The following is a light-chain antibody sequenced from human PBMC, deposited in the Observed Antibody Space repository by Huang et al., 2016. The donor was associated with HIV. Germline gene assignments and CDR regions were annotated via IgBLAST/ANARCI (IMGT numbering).Light chain of an antibody. CDR2: DTS. CDR3: QQYDNSIYT. V-gene: IGKV1-33*01. J-gene: IGKJ2*01. CDR1: QNFDNY. Sequence: DIQMTQSPSSLSASVGDRITITCQASQNFDNYLKWYQQKPGKAPKLLIYDTSKLESGVPSRFSGSRSGTDFILTINSLEPEDFATYYCQQYDNSIYTFGQGTKLQIK.